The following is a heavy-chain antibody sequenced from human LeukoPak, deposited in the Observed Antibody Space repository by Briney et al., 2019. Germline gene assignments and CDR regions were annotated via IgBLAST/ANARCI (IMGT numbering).Heavy chain of an antibody. Sequence: ASVKVSCKASGYTFTSYDINWVRQATGQGLEWMGWMNPNSGNTGYAQKFQGRVTMTRNTSISTAYMELSSLRSEDTAVYYCAYGSSSWNVEPFSYWGQGTLVTVSS. J-gene: IGHJ4*02. CDR3: AYGSSSWNVEPFSY. CDR1: GYTFTSYD. D-gene: IGHD6-13*01. CDR2: MNPNSGNT. V-gene: IGHV1-8*01.